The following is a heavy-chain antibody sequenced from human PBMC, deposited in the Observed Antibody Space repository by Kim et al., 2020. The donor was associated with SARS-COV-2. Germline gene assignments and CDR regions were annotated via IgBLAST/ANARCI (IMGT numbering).Heavy chain of an antibody. CDR2: ISCSGGST. V-gene: IGHV3-23*01. CDR1: GFTFSSYA. Sequence: GGSLRLSCAASGFTFSSYAMSWVRQAPGKGLEWVSAISCSGGSTYYADSVKGRFTISRDNSKNTLYLQMNSLRAEDTAVYYCAKDGIHGYSSSWETYYVDYWGQGALVTVS. D-gene: IGHD6-13*01. J-gene: IGHJ4*02. CDR3: AKDGIHGYSSSWETYYVDY.